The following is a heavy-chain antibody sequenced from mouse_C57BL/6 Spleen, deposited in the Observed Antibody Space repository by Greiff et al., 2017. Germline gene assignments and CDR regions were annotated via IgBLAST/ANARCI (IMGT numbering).Heavy chain of an antibody. CDR1: GFTFSDYG. CDR2: ISSGSSTI. V-gene: IGHV5-17*01. D-gene: IGHD2-3*01. J-gene: IGHJ4*01. CDR3: ARDDGYYNYAMDY. Sequence: EVKLMESGGGLVKPGGSLKLSCAASGFTFSDYGMHWVRQAPEKGLGWVAYISSGSSTIYYADTVKGRFTISRDNAKNTLFLQMTSLRSEDTAMYYCARDDGYYNYAMDYWGQGTSVTVSS.